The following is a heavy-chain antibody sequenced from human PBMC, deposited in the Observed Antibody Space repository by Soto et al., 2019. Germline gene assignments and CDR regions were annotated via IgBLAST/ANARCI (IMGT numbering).Heavy chain of an antibody. CDR3: ASSPRWWLNAFDI. CDR2: IYYSGST. D-gene: IGHD2-15*01. Sequence: SETLSLTCTVSGGSISSSSYYWGWIRQPPGKGLEWIGSIYYSGSTYYNPSLKSRVTISVDTSKNQFSLKLSSVTAADTAVYYCASSPRWWLNAFDIGGQGTMVTVSS. J-gene: IGHJ3*02. V-gene: IGHV4-39*01. CDR1: GGSISSSSYY.